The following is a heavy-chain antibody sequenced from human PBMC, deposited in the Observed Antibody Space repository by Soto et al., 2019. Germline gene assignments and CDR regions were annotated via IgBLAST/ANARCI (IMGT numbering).Heavy chain of an antibody. CDR1: GGSISGGVHS. CDR2: IFDSGST. Sequence: QVQLQESGPGLVKPSETLSLTCTVSGGSISGGVHSWSWIRQPPGKGLEWIGHIFDSGSTYYNPSLKSRPTISVDTSKNQFSLRLSSVTAADTAVYYCAREIMTLTNDWYFDLWGRGTLFTVSS. J-gene: IGHJ2*01. D-gene: IGHD2-8*01. CDR3: AREIMTLTNDWYFDL. V-gene: IGHV4-30-4*01.